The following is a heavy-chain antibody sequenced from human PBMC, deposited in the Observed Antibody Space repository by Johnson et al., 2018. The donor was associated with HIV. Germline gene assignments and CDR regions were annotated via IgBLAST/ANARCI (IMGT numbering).Heavy chain of an antibody. D-gene: IGHD6-19*01. CDR1: GFIFSNAW. CDR2: IKSKTDGGTT. V-gene: IGHV3-15*01. J-gene: IGHJ3*02. Sequence: MLLVESGGGLVKPGGSLRLSCAPSGFIFSNAWMSWVRQAPGKGLEWVGRIKSKTDGGTTDYAAPVKGRFTISRDDSKNTLYLQMNSLKTEDTAVYYCTTISQWLVPGTFDIWGQGTMVTVSS. CDR3: TTISQWLVPGTFDI.